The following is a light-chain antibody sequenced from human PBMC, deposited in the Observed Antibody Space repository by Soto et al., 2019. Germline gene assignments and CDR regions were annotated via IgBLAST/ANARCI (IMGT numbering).Light chain of an antibody. V-gene: IGKV1-39*01. J-gene: IGKJ4*01. CDR1: QDISNY. CDR3: QQSYTTPLT. Sequence: DIQMTQSPSSLSASVGDRVTITCQASQDISNYLNWYQQKPGKAPKLLIYDASSLESGVPSRFSGSGSGTDFTLTIRSLQPEDFATYYCQQSYTTPLTFGGGTKV. CDR2: DAS.